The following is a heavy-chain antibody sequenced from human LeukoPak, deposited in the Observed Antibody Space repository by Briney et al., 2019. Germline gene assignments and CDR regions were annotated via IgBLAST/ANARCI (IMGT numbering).Heavy chain of an antibody. CDR2: IRYDGSNK. V-gene: IGHV3-30*02. D-gene: IGHD3-9*01. Sequence: GGSLRLSCATSAFTFRSYGMHWVRQAPDKGLEWVATIRYDGSNKYYADSVKGRFTISRDNSKNTLYLQMNSLRAEDTAVYYCAKDYYDFLTGYLTYVDYWGQGTLVTVSS. CDR1: AFTFRSYG. J-gene: IGHJ4*02. CDR3: AKDYYDFLTGYLTYVDY.